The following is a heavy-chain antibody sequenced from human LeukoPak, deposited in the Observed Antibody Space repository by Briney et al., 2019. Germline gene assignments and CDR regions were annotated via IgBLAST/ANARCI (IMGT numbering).Heavy chain of an antibody. J-gene: IGHJ3*02. CDR1: GGTFSSYA. CDR3: AMWLPSDAFDI. D-gene: IGHD3-22*01. V-gene: IGHV1-69*05. CDR2: IIPIFGTA. Sequence: SVKVSCKASGGTFSSYAISWVRQAPGQRLEWMGRIIPIFGTANYAQKFQGRVTITTDESTSTAYMELSSLRSEDTAAYYCAMWLPSDAFDIWGQGTMVTVSS.